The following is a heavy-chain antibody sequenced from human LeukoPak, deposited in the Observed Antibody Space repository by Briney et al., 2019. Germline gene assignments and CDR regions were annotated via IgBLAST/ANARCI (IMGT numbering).Heavy chain of an antibody. J-gene: IGHJ4*02. Sequence: PGGSLRLSCAASGFTFSSYAMHWVRQAPGKGLERVAAISYDGSNKYYADSVKGRFTISRDNSKNTLYLQMNSLRAEDTAVYYCARDRSRYYFDYWGQGTLVTVSS. CDR1: GFTFSSYA. D-gene: IGHD3-16*02. CDR3: ARDRSRYYFDY. V-gene: IGHV3-30-3*01. CDR2: ISYDGSNK.